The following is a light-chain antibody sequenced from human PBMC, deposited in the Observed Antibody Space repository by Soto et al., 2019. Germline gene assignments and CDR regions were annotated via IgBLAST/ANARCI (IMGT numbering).Light chain of an antibody. Sequence: EIVLTQSPATQSLSPGQRATLSCRASQSVSSYLAWYQQKPGQAPRLLIYDAYNRATGIPPRFSGSGSGTDFTLTISSLEPEDSAVYYCQQRHAWPITFGQGTRLEIK. CDR2: DAY. J-gene: IGKJ5*01. CDR3: QQRHAWPIT. V-gene: IGKV3-11*01. CDR1: QSVSSY.